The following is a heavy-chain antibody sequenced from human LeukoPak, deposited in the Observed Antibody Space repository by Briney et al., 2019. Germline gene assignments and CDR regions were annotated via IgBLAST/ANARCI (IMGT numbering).Heavy chain of an antibody. CDR2: INHSGST. D-gene: IGHD3-10*01. V-gene: IGHV4-34*01. J-gene: IGHJ4*02. CDR3: ARGHLFRGSGSYFDY. Sequence: SETLSLTCAVYGGSFSGYYWSWIRQPPGKGLDWIGEINHSGSTNYNPSLKSRVTISVDTSKNQFSLKLSSVTAADTAVYYCARGHLFRGSGSYFDYWGQGTLVTVSS. CDR1: GGSFSGYY.